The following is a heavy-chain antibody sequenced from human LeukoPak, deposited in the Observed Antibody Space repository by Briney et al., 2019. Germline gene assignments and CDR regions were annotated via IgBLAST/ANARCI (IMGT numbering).Heavy chain of an antibody. CDR3: ASQPQQWLVRGDAFDI. V-gene: IGHV4-39*01. CDR1: GCSISSSGYY. CDR2: IYYSGST. J-gene: IGHJ3*02. D-gene: IGHD6-19*01. Sequence: SETLSLTCTVSGCSISSSGYYWGWIRQPPGKGLEWIGSIYYSGSTYYNPSLKSRVTISVDTSKNQFSLKLSSVTAADTAVYYCASQPQQWLVRGDAFDIWGQGTMVTVSS.